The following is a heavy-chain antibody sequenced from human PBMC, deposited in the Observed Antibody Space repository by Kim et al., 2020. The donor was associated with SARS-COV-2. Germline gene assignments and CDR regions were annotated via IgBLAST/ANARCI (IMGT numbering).Heavy chain of an antibody. J-gene: IGHJ3*02. CDR3: ARGAVNSFDI. CDR1: GFTVSTYW. V-gene: IGHV3-74*01. CDR2: ISSDGST. Sequence: GGSLRLSCAVSGFTVSTYWMHWVRQAPGKGLVWVSRISSDGSTSYADSVKGRFTISRDNAKNTLFLQMTSLRVEDTAVYYCARGAVNSFDIWGQGTVLT. D-gene: IGHD6-25*01.